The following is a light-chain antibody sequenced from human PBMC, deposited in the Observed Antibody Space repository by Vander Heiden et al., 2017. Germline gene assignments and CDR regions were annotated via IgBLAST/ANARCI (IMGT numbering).Light chain of an antibody. CDR1: QGISSY. Sequence: AIRMTQSPSSLSASTGDRVTITCRASQGISSYLAWYQQKPGKAPKLLIYAASTLQSGVPSRFSGSGSGTDFTLTISCLQSEDFATYYCQQYYSYPLYTFGPGTKLEIK. CDR2: AAS. J-gene: IGKJ2*01. V-gene: IGKV1-8*01. CDR3: QQYYSYPLYT.